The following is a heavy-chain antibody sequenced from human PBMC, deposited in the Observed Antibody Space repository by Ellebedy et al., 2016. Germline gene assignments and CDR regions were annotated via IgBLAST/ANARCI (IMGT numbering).Heavy chain of an antibody. CDR2: IHHDGST. CDR3: ATSLAYLAQGLY. D-gene: IGHD3-3*02. J-gene: IGHJ4*02. V-gene: IGHV4-39*01. CDR1: GDSITNNYYY. Sequence: GSLRLSCTVSGDSITNNYYYWGWVRQPPGKGLEWNGSIHHDGSTYYNPSLKSRVTFSVDASKNQDSLRLRAVTAADTAVYYCATSLAYLAQGLYWGQGILVTVSS.